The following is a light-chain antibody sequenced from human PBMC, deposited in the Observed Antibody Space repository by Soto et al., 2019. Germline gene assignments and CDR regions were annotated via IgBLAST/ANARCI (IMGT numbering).Light chain of an antibody. Sequence: QSALTQPASVSGSPGQSITISCTGISSDVGGHNYVSWYQQHPGKAPTLMIYDVSNRPSGVSHRFSGSKSGNTASLTISGLQAEDEADYYCSSYAGSNFVVFGGGTKVTVL. V-gene: IGLV2-14*03. CDR1: SSDVGGHNY. CDR3: SSYAGSNFVV. CDR2: DVS. J-gene: IGLJ2*01.